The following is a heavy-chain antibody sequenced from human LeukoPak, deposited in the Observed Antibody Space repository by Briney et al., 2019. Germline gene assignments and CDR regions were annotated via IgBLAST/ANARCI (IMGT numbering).Heavy chain of an antibody. CDR3: ARDLVVPDAMLGYYYYYGMDV. V-gene: IGHV4-4*07. Sequence: PSETLSLTCTVSGGSISSYYWSWIRQPAGKGLEWIGRIYTSGSTNYNPSLKSRVTMSVDTSKNQFSLKLSSVTAADTAVYYCARDLVVPDAMLGYYYYYGMDVWGQGTTVTVSS. J-gene: IGHJ6*02. D-gene: IGHD2-2*01. CDR2: IYTSGST. CDR1: GGSISSYY.